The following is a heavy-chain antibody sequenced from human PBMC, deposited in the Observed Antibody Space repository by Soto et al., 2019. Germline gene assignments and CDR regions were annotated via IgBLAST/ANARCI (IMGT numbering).Heavy chain of an antibody. J-gene: IGHJ4*02. Sequence: SVKVSCKASGFTFSSSAVQWVRQARGQRLEWIGWIVVGSGKPNYAQKFQERVTITRDMSTSTAYMELSSLRSEDTAEYYCGEKDETGAAFDYWGQGTLVPVS. CDR1: GFTFSSSA. D-gene: IGHD7-27*01. CDR2: IVVGSGKP. V-gene: IGHV1-58*01. CDR3: GEKDETGAAFDY.